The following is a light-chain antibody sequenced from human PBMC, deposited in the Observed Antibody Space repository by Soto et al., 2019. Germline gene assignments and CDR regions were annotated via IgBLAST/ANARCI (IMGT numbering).Light chain of an antibody. Sequence: PGERVTLSCRSSQSVISSYLTWYQQKPGQAPRLLIYGASTRATGIPARFSGSGSGTDFTLTISSLQPEDFAVYYCQQDYNLPPWTFGQGTKVDIK. CDR3: QQDYNLPPWT. J-gene: IGKJ1*01. CDR2: GAS. V-gene: IGKV3D-7*01. CDR1: QSVISSY.